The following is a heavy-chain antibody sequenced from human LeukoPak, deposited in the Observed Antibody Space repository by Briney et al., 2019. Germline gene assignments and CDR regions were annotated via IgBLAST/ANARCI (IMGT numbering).Heavy chain of an antibody. CDR3: AGEMATIIDY. V-gene: IGHV4-59*01. J-gene: IGHJ4*02. CDR2: IYYSGST. CDR1: GGSISSYY. Sequence: SETPSLTCTVSGGSISSYYWTWIRQPPGKGLEWIGYIYYSGSTNYNPSLKSRVTISVDTSKNQFSLKLSSVTAADTAVYYCAGEMATIIDYWGQGTLVTVSS. D-gene: IGHD5-24*01.